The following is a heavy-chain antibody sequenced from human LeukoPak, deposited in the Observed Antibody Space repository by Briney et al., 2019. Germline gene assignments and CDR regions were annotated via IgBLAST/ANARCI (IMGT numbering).Heavy chain of an antibody. J-gene: IGHJ5*02. D-gene: IGHD3-9*01. CDR3: ARGGYYDILTGYYTSWFDP. Sequence: ASVKVSCKAPGYTFTSYYMHWVRQAPGQGLEWMGIINPSGGSTSYAQKFQGRVTMTRDTSTSTVYMELSSLRSEDTAVYYCARGGYYDILTGYYTSWFDPWGQGTLVTVSS. V-gene: IGHV1-46*01. CDR1: GYTFTSYY. CDR2: INPSGGST.